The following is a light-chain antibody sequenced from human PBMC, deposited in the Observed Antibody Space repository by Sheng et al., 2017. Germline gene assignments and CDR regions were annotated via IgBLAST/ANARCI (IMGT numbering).Light chain of an antibody. V-gene: IGLV3-21*02. Sequence: SYEVTQPPSVSVAPGQAASFTCGGNNIGTQSVHWYRQKPDQAPVLVVYDDDDRPSGIPERFSGSKSGNTATLTISRVEAADEADYYCQVWDNTSDHVVFGGGTKLTVL. CDR2: DDD. J-gene: IGLJ2*01. CDR1: NIGTQS. CDR3: QVWDNTSDHVV.